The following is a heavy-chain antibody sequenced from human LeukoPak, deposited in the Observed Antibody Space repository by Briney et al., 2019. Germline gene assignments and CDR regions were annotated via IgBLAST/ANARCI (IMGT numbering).Heavy chain of an antibody. Sequence: ASVKVSCKASGYTFTGYYMHWVRQAPGQGLEWMGILNPSSGSTAYAQKFQGRVTVTRDTSTSTVYMELSSLRSEDTAVYYCARDEATGWFDPWGQGTLVIVFS. D-gene: IGHD5-24*01. CDR2: LNPSSGST. CDR1: GYTFTGYY. CDR3: ARDEATGWFDP. V-gene: IGHV1-46*01. J-gene: IGHJ5*02.